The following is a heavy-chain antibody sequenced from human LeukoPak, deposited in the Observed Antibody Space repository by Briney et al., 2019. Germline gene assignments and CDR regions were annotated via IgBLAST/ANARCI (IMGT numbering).Heavy chain of an antibody. D-gene: IGHD2-15*01. CDR2: VYPGDSDT. V-gene: IGHV5-51*01. CDR1: GYSFTSYW. Sequence: GESLKISCKGSGYSFTSYWIGWVRQMPGKGLEWMGIVYPGDSDTRYSPSFQSQVTISADKSISTAYLQWSSLKASDTAMYYCARIDDASYCSGGSCYGRWGQGTLVTVSS. CDR3: ARIDDASYCSGGSCYGR. J-gene: IGHJ4*02.